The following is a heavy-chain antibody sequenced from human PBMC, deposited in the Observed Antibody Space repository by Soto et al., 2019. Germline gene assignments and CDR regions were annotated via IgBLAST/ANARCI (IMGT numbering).Heavy chain of an antibody. V-gene: IGHV3-74*01. Sequence: GGSLRLSCAASGFTFSSDWMHWVRQAPGKGLVWVSRINSDGSRTSYADSVKGRFTISRDNAKNTLYLQMNSLRAEDTAVYYCLITTFGVVTEEESNCIDLWGQGILVTVSS. CDR3: LITTFGVVTEEESNCIDL. D-gene: IGHD3-3*01. J-gene: IGHJ5*02. CDR2: INSDGSRT. CDR1: GFTFSSDW.